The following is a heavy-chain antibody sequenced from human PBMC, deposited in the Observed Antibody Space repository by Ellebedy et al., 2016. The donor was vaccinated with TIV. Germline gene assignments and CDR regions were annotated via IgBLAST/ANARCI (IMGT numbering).Heavy chain of an antibody. Sequence: MPSETLSLTCTVSGGSLTNHFWSWIRQPPGKGLEWIASIYYSGTTNYNPSLKSRVTISVVTSKNQISLTLMSSVSAADTAVYYCARVAITAAVGGGFFDLWGRGTLVTVSS. V-gene: IGHV4-59*11. CDR1: GGSLTNHF. CDR2: IYYSGTT. D-gene: IGHD6-13*01. CDR3: ARVAITAAVGGGFFDL. J-gene: IGHJ2*01.